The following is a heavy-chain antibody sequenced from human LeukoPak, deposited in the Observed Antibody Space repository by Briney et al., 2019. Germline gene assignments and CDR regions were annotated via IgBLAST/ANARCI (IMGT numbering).Heavy chain of an antibody. J-gene: IGHJ5*02. D-gene: IGHD2-15*01. CDR1: GGSISSHY. Sequence: KPSETLSLTCTVSGGSISSHYWSWIRQPPGKGLEWIGYIYSSGSTNYNPSLKSRVTISVDRSKNQFSLKLSSVTAADTAVYYCAREKGYDGRNWFDPWGQGTLVTVSS. CDR3: AREKGYDGRNWFDP. CDR2: IYSSGST. V-gene: IGHV4-59*11.